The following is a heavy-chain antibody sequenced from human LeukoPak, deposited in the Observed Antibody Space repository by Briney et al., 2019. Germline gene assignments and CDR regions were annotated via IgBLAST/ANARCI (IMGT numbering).Heavy chain of an antibody. D-gene: IGHD3-10*01. CDR3: ARGSGYDSGTPTDY. CDR2: INSDGSST. Sequence: GGSLRLSCTASGFTFSTYWMHWVRQAPGKGLVWVSRINSDGSSTTYADSVKGRFTISRDNAKNTLYLQMKSLRAEDTAVYYCARGSGYDSGTPTDYWGQGTLVTVSS. V-gene: IGHV3-74*01. CDR1: GFTFSTYW. J-gene: IGHJ4*02.